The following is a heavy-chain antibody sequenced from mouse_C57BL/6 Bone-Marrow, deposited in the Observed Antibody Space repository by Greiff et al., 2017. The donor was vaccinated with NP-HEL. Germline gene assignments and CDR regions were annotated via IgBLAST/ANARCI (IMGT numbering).Heavy chain of an antibody. CDR2: IWRGGRT. D-gene: IGHD2-5*01. Sequence: QVQLQQSGPGLVQPSQSLSITCTVSGFSLTSSGVHWVRQSPGKGLEWLGVIWRGGRTDYTAAFMSRLIITKDNSKSQIFYKMNSLQADDTAIYYGAEKRGYRNYYDMDYWGQGTTVTGSS. CDR3: AEKRGYRNYYDMDY. J-gene: IGHJ4*01. V-gene: IGHV2-5*01. CDR1: GFSLTSSG.